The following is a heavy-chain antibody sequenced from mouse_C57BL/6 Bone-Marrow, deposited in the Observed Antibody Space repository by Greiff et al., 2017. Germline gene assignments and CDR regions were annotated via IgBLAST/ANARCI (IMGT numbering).Heavy chain of an antibody. CDR1: GFTFSNYW. Sequence: EVQVEEPGGGLVLPGGSMKLSCVASGFTFSNYWMNWVRQSPEKGLEWVAQISLYSDYFTPHHAESLKGRFTFSRDDSTSSVYLQMDNLRAEDTGIYYCTGGITTVDYWGKGTTRTVSS. V-gene: IGHV6-3*01. D-gene: IGHD1-1*01. CDR3: TGGITTVDY. CDR2: ISLYSDYFTP. J-gene: IGHJ2*01.